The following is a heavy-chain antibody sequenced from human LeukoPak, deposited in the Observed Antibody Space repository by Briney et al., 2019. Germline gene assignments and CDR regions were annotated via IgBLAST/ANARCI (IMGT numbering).Heavy chain of an antibody. Sequence: GASVKVSCKASGGTFSSYAISWVRQAPGQGLEWMGGIIPILGTANYAQKFQGRVTITADESTSTAYMELSSLRSEDTAVYYCASPVGGGYSLDYWGQGTLVTVSS. CDR3: ASPVGGGYSLDY. CDR2: IIPILGTA. CDR1: GGTFSSYA. J-gene: IGHJ4*02. D-gene: IGHD5-18*01. V-gene: IGHV1-69*13.